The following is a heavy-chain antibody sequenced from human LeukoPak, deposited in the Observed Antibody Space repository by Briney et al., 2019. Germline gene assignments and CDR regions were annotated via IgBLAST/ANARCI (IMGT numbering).Heavy chain of an antibody. CDR2: ISGSGGST. V-gene: IGHV3-23*01. CDR3: TREDKSSWHPLDY. J-gene: IGHJ4*02. CDR1: GFTFSSYA. D-gene: IGHD6-13*01. Sequence: PGGSLRLSCAASGFTFSSYAMSWVRQAPGKGLEWVSAISGSGGSTYYADSVKGRFTISRDNAKNSLYLQMNSLRAEDTAVYYCTREDKSSWHPLDYWGQGTLVTVSS.